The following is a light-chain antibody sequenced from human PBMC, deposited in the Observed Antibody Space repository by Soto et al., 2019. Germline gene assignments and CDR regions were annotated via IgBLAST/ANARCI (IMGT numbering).Light chain of an antibody. CDR2: TNN. CDR1: SSDVGGYNY. Sequence: QSVLTQPASVSGSPGQAITISCTGTSSDVGGYNYVSWYQQLPGTAPKLLIYTNNQRPSGVPDRFSGSKSGTSASLAISGLQSEDEADYYCAAWDDSLKAWVFGGGTKLTVL. V-gene: IGLV1-44*01. CDR3: AAWDDSLKAWV. J-gene: IGLJ3*02.